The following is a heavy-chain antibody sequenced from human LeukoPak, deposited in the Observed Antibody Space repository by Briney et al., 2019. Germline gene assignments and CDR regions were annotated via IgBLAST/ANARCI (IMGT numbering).Heavy chain of an antibody. J-gene: IGHJ4*02. CDR1: GGSFSGYY. V-gene: IGHV4-34*01. Sequence: PSETLSLTCAVYGGSFSGYYWSWIRQPPGKGLEWIGEINHSGSTNYNPSLKSRVTISVDTSKNQFSLKLSSVTAADTAVYYCARGGQTRGYDYWGQGTLVTVSS. CDR2: INHSGST. CDR3: ARGGQTRGYDY. D-gene: IGHD5-12*01.